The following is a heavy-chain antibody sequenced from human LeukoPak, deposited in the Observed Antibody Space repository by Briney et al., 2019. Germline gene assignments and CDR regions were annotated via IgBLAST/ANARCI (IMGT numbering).Heavy chain of an antibody. Sequence: ASVKVSCKASGYTFTTYDINWVRQATGQGLEWMGWMNPNSGNTGYAQKFQGRVTMTRNTSISTAYMELSSLRSEDTAVYYCARMSYYDSSGDNWFDPWGQGTLVTVSS. V-gene: IGHV1-8*01. CDR2: MNPNSGNT. J-gene: IGHJ5*02. CDR1: GYTFTTYD. CDR3: ARMSYYDSSGDNWFDP. D-gene: IGHD3-22*01.